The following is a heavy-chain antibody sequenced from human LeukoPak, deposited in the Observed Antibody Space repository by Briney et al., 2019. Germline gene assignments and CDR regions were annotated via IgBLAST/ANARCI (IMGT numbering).Heavy chain of an antibody. CDR1: GYSFAGYS. D-gene: IGHD5-12*01. Sequence: ASVKVSCKTSGYSFAGYSMHWVRQAPGQGLEWMGWINPNSGATNYALEFQGRVTMTRDTSISTAYMDLSRLRFDDTAVYYCARDVLFHRTGNSAYADAFDIWGQGTMVTVSS. CDR2: INPNSGAT. CDR3: ARDVLFHRTGNSAYADAFDI. J-gene: IGHJ3*02. V-gene: IGHV1-2*02.